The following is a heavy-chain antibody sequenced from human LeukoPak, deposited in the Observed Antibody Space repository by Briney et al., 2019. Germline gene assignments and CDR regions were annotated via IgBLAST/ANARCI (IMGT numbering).Heavy chain of an antibody. D-gene: IGHD5-24*01. Sequence: GGSLRLSCAASGFTFSSYGMHWVRQAPGKGLEWVAFIRYDGSNKYYADSVKDRFTISRDNSKNTLYLQMNSLRAEDTAVYYCAKDLLEMATILHYWGQGTLVTVSS. CDR1: GFTFSSYG. V-gene: IGHV3-30*02. CDR3: AKDLLEMATILHY. CDR2: IRYDGSNK. J-gene: IGHJ4*02.